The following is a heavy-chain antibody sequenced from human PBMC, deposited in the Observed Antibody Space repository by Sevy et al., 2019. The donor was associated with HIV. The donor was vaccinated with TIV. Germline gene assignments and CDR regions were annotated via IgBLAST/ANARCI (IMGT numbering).Heavy chain of an antibody. Sequence: PGGSLRLSCAASGFTFSSYSMNWVRQAPGKGLEWVSSISSSSSYIYYADSVKGRFTISRDNAKNSLYLQMNSLRAEDTAVYYCARDYSGSYYGAQTPYYFDYWGQGTLVTVSS. D-gene: IGHD1-26*01. CDR3: ARDYSGSYYGAQTPYYFDY. CDR1: GFTFSSYS. V-gene: IGHV3-21*01. J-gene: IGHJ4*02. CDR2: ISSSSSYI.